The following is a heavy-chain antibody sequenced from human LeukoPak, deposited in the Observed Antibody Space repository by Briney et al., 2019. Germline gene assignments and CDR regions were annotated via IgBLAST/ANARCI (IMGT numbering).Heavy chain of an antibody. CDR3: ATASYPGTAYNFDY. CDR2: FDPEDGET. V-gene: IGHV1-24*01. Sequence: ASVKVSCKVSGYTPTELSMHWVRQAPGKGLEWMGGFDPEDGETIYAQKFQGRVTMTEDTSTDTAYMELSSLRSEDTAVYYCATASYPGTAYNFDYWGQGTLVTVSS. J-gene: IGHJ4*02. CDR1: GYTPTELS. D-gene: IGHD1-1*01.